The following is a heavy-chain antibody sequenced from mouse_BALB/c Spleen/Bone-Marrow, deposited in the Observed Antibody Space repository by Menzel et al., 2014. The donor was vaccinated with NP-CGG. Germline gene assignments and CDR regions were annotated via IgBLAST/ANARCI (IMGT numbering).Heavy chain of an antibody. CDR3: ARGEDYGRGSWFAY. CDR1: GYSFTGYF. J-gene: IGHJ3*01. V-gene: IGHV1-20*02. Sequence: EVKLVESGPELVKPGASVKISCKASGYSFTGYFMNWVMQSHGKSLEWIGRINPYNGDTFYNQKFKGKATLTVDKSSSTAHMELRSLASEDSAVYYCARGEDYGRGSWFAYWGQGTLVTASA. D-gene: IGHD2-4*01. CDR2: INPYNGDT.